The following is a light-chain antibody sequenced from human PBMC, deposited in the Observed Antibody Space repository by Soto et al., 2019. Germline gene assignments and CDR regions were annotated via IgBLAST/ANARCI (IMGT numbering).Light chain of an antibody. CDR2: GAS. CDR1: QTISSY. Sequence: DIQMTQSPSSLSASVGDRVTITCRASQTISSYLNWYQKKPGKAPMLLIYGASSLQGGVPSRFSGSGSGTDFTLTISRLEPEDFAVYYCHQYAYQQTFGQGTKVDIK. CDR3: HQYAYQQT. J-gene: IGKJ1*01. V-gene: IGKV1-39*01.